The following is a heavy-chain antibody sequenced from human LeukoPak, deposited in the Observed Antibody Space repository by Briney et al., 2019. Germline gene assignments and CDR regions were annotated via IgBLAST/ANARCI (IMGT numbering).Heavy chain of an antibody. V-gene: IGHV4-30-4*07. CDR3: ARTVHPLWFDP. CDR2: IYYSGST. CDR1: GVSISSGSHS. D-gene: IGHD1-1*01. Sequence: PSETLSLTCGVSGVSISSGSHSWSWIRQPPGKALEWIGYIYYSGSTYYNPSLKSRVTISLDTSKNQFSLKLSSVTAADTAVYYCARTVHPLWFDPWGQGTLVTVSS. J-gene: IGHJ5*02.